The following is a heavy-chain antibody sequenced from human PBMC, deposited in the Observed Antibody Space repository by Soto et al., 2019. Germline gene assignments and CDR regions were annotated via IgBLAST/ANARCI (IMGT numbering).Heavy chain of an antibody. J-gene: IGHJ4*02. Sequence: SETLSLTCTVSGGSISSSSYYWGWIRQPPGKGLEWIGSIYYSGSTYYNPSLKSRVTISVDTSKNQFSLKLSSVTAADTAVYYCAAPSGWVGAPRGPIDYWGQGTLVTVSS. CDR1: GGSISSSSYY. V-gene: IGHV4-39*01. CDR2: IYYSGST. CDR3: AAPSGWVGAPRGPIDY. D-gene: IGHD1-26*01.